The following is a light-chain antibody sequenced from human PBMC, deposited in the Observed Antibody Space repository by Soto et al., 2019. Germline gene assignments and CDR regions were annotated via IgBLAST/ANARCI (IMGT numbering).Light chain of an antibody. J-gene: IGKJ1*01. V-gene: IGKV1-39*01. CDR1: QSISSY. Sequence: DIQMTQSPSSMSASVGDRVTITCRASQSISSYLNWYQQKPGKAPKLLIYAASSLQSGVPSRFSGSGSGTDFTLTISSLQPEDFATYYCQQSYRRTFGQGTKVDNK. CDR3: QQSYRRT. CDR2: AAS.